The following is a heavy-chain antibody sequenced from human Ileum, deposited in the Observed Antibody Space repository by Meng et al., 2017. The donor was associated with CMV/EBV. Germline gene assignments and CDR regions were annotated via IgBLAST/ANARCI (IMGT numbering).Heavy chain of an antibody. Sequence: CKASGYSFSDYGISWVRQAPGQGPEWLGWISAYNGDTEYSQKFQGRVTMTTNTSTSTAYMDLRRLRSDDTAVYYCTRDTRGGWYGMDAWGQGTLVTVSS. J-gene: IGHJ6*02. V-gene: IGHV1-18*01. CDR3: TRDTRGGWYGMDA. D-gene: IGHD6-19*01. CDR1: GYSFSDYG. CDR2: ISAYNGDT.